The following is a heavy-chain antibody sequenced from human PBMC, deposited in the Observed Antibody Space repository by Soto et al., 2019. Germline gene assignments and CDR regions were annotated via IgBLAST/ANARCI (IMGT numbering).Heavy chain of an antibody. J-gene: IGHJ3*02. Sequence: GGSLRLSCAASGFTFSSYSMNWVRQAPGKGLEWVSYISSSSSTIYYADSVKVRFTISRDNAKNSLYLQMNSLIDEDTAVYYCARVSGVGATTGAFDIWGQGTMVTVSS. CDR3: ARVSGVGATTGAFDI. CDR1: GFTFSSYS. CDR2: ISSSSSTI. D-gene: IGHD1-26*01. V-gene: IGHV3-48*02.